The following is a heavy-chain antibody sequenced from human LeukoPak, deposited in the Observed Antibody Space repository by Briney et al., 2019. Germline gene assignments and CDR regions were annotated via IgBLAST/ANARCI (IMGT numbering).Heavy chain of an antibody. J-gene: IGHJ6*03. V-gene: IGHV3-23*01. CDR3: AKQDFGYYYYYYMDV. CDR2: ISGSGGST. D-gene: IGHD2-15*01. Sequence: PGGSLRLSCAASGFSCSSYAMSWVRQAPGEGLQGGSAISGSGGSTYYADSVKSRFTISRDNSKNTLYLQMNSLRAEDTAVYYCAKQDFGYYYYYYMDVWGKGTTVTVSS. CDR1: GFSCSSYA.